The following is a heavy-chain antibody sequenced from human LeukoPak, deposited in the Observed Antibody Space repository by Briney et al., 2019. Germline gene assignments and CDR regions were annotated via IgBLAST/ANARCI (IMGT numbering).Heavy chain of an antibody. CDR3: ARPISSQGYFGVVID. J-gene: IGHJ4*02. CDR1: GYSISSASY. D-gene: IGHD3-3*01. Sequence: SETLSLTCAVSGYSISSASYWGWIRQPPGKGLEWIGNIYHSGSPYYNPSLKSRVTILVDTSKNQFSLKLSSVTAADTAVYYCARPISSQGYFGVVIDWGRGTLVTVSS. CDR2: IYHSGSP. V-gene: IGHV4-38-2*01.